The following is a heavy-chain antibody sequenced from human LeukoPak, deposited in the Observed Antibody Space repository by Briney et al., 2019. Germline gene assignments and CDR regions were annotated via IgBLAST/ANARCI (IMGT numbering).Heavy chain of an antibody. CDR3: AKDREFRSYGYYFDY. V-gene: IGHV3-9*01. Sequence: GRSLRLSCAASGFTFHDYAMHGVRHPPGKGLEWVSGISWNSGSIVYADSVKGRFTISRDNAKNSLYLQMHSLRAEDTALYYCAKDREFRSYGYYFDYWGQGTLVTVSS. J-gene: IGHJ4*02. CDR2: ISWNSGSI. CDR1: GFTFHDYA. D-gene: IGHD5-18*01.